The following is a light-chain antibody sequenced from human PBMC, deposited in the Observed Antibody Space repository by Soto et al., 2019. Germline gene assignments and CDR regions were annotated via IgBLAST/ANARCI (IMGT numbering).Light chain of an antibody. V-gene: IGKV1-5*01. J-gene: IGKJ1*01. CDR1: QSVGNN. Sequence: MTQSRATLSVSPGETATLSCRASQSVGNNLAWYQQKPGKAPKVLIYDASSWAGGVPSRFTGSGSGTEFTLTINSLQPDDFATYYCQQYSVYWTFGQGTKVDIK. CDR2: DAS. CDR3: QQYSVYWT.